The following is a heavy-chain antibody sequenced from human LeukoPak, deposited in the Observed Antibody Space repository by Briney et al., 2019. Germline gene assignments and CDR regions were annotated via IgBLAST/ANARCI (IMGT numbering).Heavy chain of an antibody. CDR1: GYTFSGYH. J-gene: IGHJ3*02. V-gene: IGHV1-2*02. CDR2: INPNSGGT. CDR3: AREGLGYDLDI. D-gene: IGHD4-17*01. Sequence: ASVKVSCKASGYTFSGYHIHWVRQAPGQGLEWMGWINPNSGGTNFAPKFHGRVSMTRDTSINTAYMELTSLRSDDTAVYYCAREGLGYDLDIWGQGTMVTVSS.